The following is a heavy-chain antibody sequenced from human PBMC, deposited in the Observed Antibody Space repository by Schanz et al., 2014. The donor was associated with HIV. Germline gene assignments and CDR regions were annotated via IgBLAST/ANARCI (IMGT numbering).Heavy chain of an antibody. V-gene: IGHV3-21*02. CDR3: ATTLYPYTSSSDYYYGMDV. J-gene: IGHJ6*02. Sequence: EVQLVESGGGLVKPGGSLRLSCAASGFTFSIYTLTWVRQAPGKGLEWVSSISSSSTYIHYADSMKGRLTISRDNAKNSVDLQMNSLRAEDTALYYCATTLYPYTSSSDYYYGMDVWGQGTTVTVSS. CDR2: ISSSSTYI. CDR1: GFTFSIYT. D-gene: IGHD6-6*01.